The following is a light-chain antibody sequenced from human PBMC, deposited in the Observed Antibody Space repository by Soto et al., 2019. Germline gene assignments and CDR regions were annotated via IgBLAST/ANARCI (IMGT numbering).Light chain of an antibody. Sequence: QSALTQPSSVSGSPGQSITISCTGTSSDVGGYDYVSWYQQYPGKVPTLMIYEVNNRPSGVSSRFSGSKSGNTASLTISGLQAADEAFYYCSCLSTTSTPIVFGTGTKVTVL. CDR1: SSDVGGYDY. V-gene: IGLV2-14*01. J-gene: IGLJ1*01. CDR3: SCLSTTSTPIV. CDR2: EVN.